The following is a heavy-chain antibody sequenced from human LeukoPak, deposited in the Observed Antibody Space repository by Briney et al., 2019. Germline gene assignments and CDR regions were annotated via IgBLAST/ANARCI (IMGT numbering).Heavy chain of an antibody. Sequence: SETLSLTCTVSGGSVSSSTYYWGWIRQPPGKGLEWIGSIYYSGSTYYNPSLKSRLTISMDTSKNQLSLKLSSVTAADTAVYYCSTTARSWYGVGDYWGQGTLVTVSS. V-gene: IGHV4-39*01. D-gene: IGHD6-13*01. CDR3: STTARSWYGVGDY. J-gene: IGHJ4*02. CDR1: GGSVSSSTYY. CDR2: IYYSGST.